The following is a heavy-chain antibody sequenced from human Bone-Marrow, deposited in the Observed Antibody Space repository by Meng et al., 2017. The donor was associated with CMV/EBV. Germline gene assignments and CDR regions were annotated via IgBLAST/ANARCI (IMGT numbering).Heavy chain of an antibody. Sequence: SETLSLTCAVYGGSFSGYYWSWIRQPPGKGLEWIGEINHSGSTNYNPSLKSRVTISVDTSKNQFSLKLSSVTAANTAVYYGARGRRRLAASGTYYYYGMDVWGQGTTVTVSS. CDR2: INHSGST. CDR1: GGSFSGYY. CDR3: ARGRRRLAASGTYYYYGMDV. J-gene: IGHJ6*02. D-gene: IGHD6-13*01. V-gene: IGHV4-34*01.